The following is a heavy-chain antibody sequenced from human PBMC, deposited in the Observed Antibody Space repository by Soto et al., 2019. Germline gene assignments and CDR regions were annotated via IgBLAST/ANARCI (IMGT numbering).Heavy chain of an antibody. CDR2: IIPIFGTA. CDR1: GGTFSSYA. Sequence: QVQLVPSGAEVTKPGSSVKGSCKASGGTFSSYAISWVRQAPGHGLEWMGGIIPIFGTANYAQKFQGRVTITADESTSTAYLELSSLRSEDTAVYYCARVSVLYYDFWSGHKGHYGMDVWGQVTTVTVSS. CDR3: ARVSVLYYDFWSGHKGHYGMDV. D-gene: IGHD3-3*01. V-gene: IGHV1-69*01. J-gene: IGHJ6*02.